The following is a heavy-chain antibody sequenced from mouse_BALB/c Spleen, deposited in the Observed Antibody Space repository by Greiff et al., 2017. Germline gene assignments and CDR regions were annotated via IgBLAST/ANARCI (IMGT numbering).Heavy chain of an antibody. CDR2: INPSNGRT. V-gene: IGHV1S81*02. Sequence: QVQLKQPGAELVKPGASVKLSCKASGYTFTSYWMHWVKQRPGQGLEWIGEINPSNGRTNYNEKFKSKATLTVDKSSSTAYMQLSSLTSEDSAVYYCARSSMIRGDYWGQGTTLTVSS. CDR3: ARSSMIRGDY. CDR1: GYTFTSYW. D-gene: IGHD2-4*01. J-gene: IGHJ2*01.